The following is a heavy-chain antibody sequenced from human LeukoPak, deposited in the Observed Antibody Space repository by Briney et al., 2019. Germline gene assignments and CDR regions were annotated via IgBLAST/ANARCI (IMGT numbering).Heavy chain of an antibody. CDR2: ISSSSSTI. CDR1: GFTFSTYS. V-gene: IGHV3-48*04. CDR3: AKAGGGHGLDY. Sequence: GGSLRLSCAASGFTFSTYSMNWVRQAPGKGLEWVSYISSSSSTIYYADSVKGRFTISRDNAKNSLYLQMSSLRAEDTALYYCAKAGGGHGLDYWGQGTLVTVSS. D-gene: IGHD3-10*01. J-gene: IGHJ4*02.